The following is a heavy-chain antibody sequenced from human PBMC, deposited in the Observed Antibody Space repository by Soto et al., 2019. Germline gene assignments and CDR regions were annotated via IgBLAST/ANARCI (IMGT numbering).Heavy chain of an antibody. CDR1: GYSFTSEG. V-gene: IGHV1-18*01. CDR2: ISAYNGNT. CDR3: ARDPRIDYYDSSGSFEY. D-gene: IGHD3-22*01. Sequence: ASVKVSSKASGYSFTSEGISWVRQAPVQGLERMGWISAYNGNTNYAQKLQGRVTMTTDTSTSTAYMELRSLRSDDTAVYYCARDPRIDYYDSSGSFEYWGQGTLVTVS. J-gene: IGHJ4*02.